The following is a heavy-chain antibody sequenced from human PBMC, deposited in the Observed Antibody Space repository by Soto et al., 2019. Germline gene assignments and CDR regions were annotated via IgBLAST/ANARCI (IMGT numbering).Heavy chain of an antibody. CDR3: AREGASSYATRHLDN. Sequence: QVQLQESGPGLVKASETLSLTCTVSGGSMFSYYWRWIRQPARKGLEWIARTYGSGGTNYNPSLKSRVTMSFDTSKNKFALRVTSVTAADTALYYCAREGASSYATRHLDNSAPGTLVTVSP. J-gene: IGHJ4*02. D-gene: IGHD3-16*01. CDR1: GGSMFSYY. CDR2: TYGSGGT. V-gene: IGHV4-4*07.